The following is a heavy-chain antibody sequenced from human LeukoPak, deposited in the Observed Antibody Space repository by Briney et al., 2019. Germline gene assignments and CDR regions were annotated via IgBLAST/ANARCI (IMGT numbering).Heavy chain of an antibody. J-gene: IGHJ3*02. CDR3: ARELYYDILTGAHGAFDI. Sequence: GASVKVSRKASGYTFTSYGISWVRQAPGQGLEWMGWISAYNGNTNYAQKLQGRVTMTTDTSTSTAYMELRSLRSDDTAVYYCARELYYDILTGAHGAFDIWGQGTMVTVSS. CDR1: GYTFTSYG. V-gene: IGHV1-18*04. D-gene: IGHD3-9*01. CDR2: ISAYNGNT.